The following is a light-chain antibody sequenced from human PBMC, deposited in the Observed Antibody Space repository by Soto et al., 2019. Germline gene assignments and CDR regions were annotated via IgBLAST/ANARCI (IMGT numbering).Light chain of an antibody. CDR2: DAS. V-gene: IGKV1-5*01. Sequence: DLQMTQSPSTLSASLGDRVTITCRASQNVNTWLAWYQQKPGKAPNLLIYDASKLESGVPSRFSGSGSWTEFTLTISNLQPDDFASYSCQHYHSFPHTFGQGAKLEIK. J-gene: IGKJ2*01. CDR1: QNVNTW. CDR3: QHYHSFPHT.